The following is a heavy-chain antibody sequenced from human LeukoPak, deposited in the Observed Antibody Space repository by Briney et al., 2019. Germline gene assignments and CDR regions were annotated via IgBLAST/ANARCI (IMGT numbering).Heavy chain of an antibody. V-gene: IGHV3-21*01. CDR2: ISSGSSAI. J-gene: IGHJ4*02. CDR1: GFTFTTYS. CDR3: ARGHTAVTRHFDF. D-gene: IGHD4-17*01. Sequence: PGGSLRLSCEASGFTFTTYSMTWVRQAPGKGLEWVSIISSGSSAIFSADALKGRFTISRDDAKNLLYLDMNSLRAEDTAVYFCARGHTAVTRHFDFWGQGTLVTVSS.